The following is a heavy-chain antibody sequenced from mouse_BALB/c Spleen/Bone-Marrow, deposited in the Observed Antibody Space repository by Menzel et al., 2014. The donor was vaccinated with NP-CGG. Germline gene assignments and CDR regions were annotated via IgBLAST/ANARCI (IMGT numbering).Heavy chain of an antibody. CDR3: ARNFGLAWFAY. Sequence: VKLMESGPGLVQPSQSLYITCTVSGFSLTSYGIHWVRQYPGKGLEWLGVIWRGGNTDYNAAFIYRLSISKDNSKSQVVFKMNSRQANDTAIYYCARNFGLAWFAYWGQGTLVTGSA. CDR2: IWRGGNT. D-gene: IGHD4-1*01. CDR1: GFSLTSYG. J-gene: IGHJ3*01. V-gene: IGHV2-2*02.